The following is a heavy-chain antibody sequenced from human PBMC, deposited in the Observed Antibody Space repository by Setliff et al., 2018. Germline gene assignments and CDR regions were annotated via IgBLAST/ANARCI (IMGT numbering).Heavy chain of an antibody. CDR3: ARDNPILGATDY. CDR1: GGSFSGYH. D-gene: IGHD1-26*01. J-gene: IGHJ4*02. Sequence: SETLSLTCAVYGGSFSGYHWSWIRQAPGKGLEWIGSVYYSGYTYYNPSLKGRVTISVDTSRNQFSLNLTSVTAADTALYFCARDNPILGATDYWGQGALVTVSS. CDR2: VYYSGYT. V-gene: IGHV4-34*01.